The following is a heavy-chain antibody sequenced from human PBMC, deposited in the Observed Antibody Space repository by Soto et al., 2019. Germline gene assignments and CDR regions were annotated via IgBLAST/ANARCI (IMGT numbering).Heavy chain of an antibody. CDR1: VYTVTSYC. V-gene: IGHV1-18*04. Sequence: ASVKVSCKASVYTVTSYCISWVRQAPGQGLECVGWVSAYNGNTGYTQKLQGRVTMTTDTSTSTASMELRSLRSADTGVYYCAREASRPGQSWFDPWGQGTLVTVSS. CDR3: AREASRPGQSWFDP. J-gene: IGHJ5*02. CDR2: VSAYNGNT.